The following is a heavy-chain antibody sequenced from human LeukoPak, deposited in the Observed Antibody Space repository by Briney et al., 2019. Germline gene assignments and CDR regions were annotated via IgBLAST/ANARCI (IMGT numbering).Heavy chain of an antibody. Sequence: GGSLRLSCAASGFLFSSYGMHWVRQAPGKGLEWVAVISYDGSNKYYADSVKGRFTISRDNSKNTLYLQMNSLRAEDTAVYYCEGYYYDSSGPRGYWGQGTLVTVSS. CDR2: ISYDGSNK. V-gene: IGHV3-30*19. D-gene: IGHD3-22*01. J-gene: IGHJ4*02. CDR3: EGYYYDSSGPRGY. CDR1: GFLFSSYG.